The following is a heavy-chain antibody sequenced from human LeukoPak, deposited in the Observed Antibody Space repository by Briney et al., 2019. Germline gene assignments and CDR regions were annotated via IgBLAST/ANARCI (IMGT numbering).Heavy chain of an antibody. V-gene: IGHV3-33*06. Sequence: PGGSLRLSCAASGFTFSSYGMHWVRQAPGKGLERVAVIWYDGSNKYYADSVKGRFTISRDNSKNTLYLQMNSLRAEDTAVYYCAKRQDGYNSFDYWGQGTLVTVSS. D-gene: IGHD5-24*01. CDR3: AKRQDGYNSFDY. J-gene: IGHJ4*02. CDR2: IWYDGSNK. CDR1: GFTFSSYG.